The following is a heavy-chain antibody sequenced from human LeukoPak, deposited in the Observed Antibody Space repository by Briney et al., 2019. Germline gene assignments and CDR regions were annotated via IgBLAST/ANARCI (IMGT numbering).Heavy chain of an antibody. J-gene: IGHJ4*02. Sequence: SETLSLTCTVSGGSISGGSYYWSWIRQPPGKGLEWIGYIYYSGSTKYNLSLKSRVTISVDTSKNQLSLKLSSVTAADTAVYYCARGEYGLFDYWGQGTLVAVSS. D-gene: IGHD2/OR15-2a*01. CDR1: GGSISGGSYY. V-gene: IGHV4-61*01. CDR3: ARGEYGLFDY. CDR2: IYYSGST.